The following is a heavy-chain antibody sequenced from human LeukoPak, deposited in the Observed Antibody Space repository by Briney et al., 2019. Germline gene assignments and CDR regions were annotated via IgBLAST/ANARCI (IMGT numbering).Heavy chain of an antibody. CDR1: GATITSGDYY. J-gene: IGHJ4*02. CDR2: IYYSGST. CDR3: ASVAYSSSYVDC. V-gene: IGHV4-31*03. D-gene: IGHD6-13*01. Sequence: SQTLSLTCTVSGATITSGDYYWSWIRQHPGKGLEWIGYIYYSGSTYYNPSLKSRVTISVDTSNNQFSLKLRSVTAADTAVYYCASVAYSSSYVDCWGQGTLVTVS.